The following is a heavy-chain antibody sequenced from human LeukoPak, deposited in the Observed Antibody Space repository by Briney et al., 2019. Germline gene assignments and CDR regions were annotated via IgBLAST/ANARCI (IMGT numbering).Heavy chain of an antibody. D-gene: IGHD2-2*01. Sequence: PGGSLRLSCAASGFTFSSYAMSWVRQAPGKGLEWVSAISGSGGSTDYADSVKGRFTLSRDNSKNTLCLQMNSLRADDTAVYYCALGGFVVVPAAFDYWGQGSLVTVSS. CDR3: ALGGFVVVPAAFDY. CDR2: ISGSGGST. V-gene: IGHV3-23*01. CDR1: GFTFSSYA. J-gene: IGHJ4*02.